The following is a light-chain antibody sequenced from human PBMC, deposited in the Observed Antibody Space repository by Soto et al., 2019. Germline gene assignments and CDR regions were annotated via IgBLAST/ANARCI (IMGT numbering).Light chain of an antibody. CDR2: GAS. Sequence: EIVMTQSPATLSVSTGERATLSCRTSQSVSSSLAWYQQKPGQAPSLLIYGASTRATGIPARFSGSGSGTEFTLTISSLQSEDCAVYYCQQYKNWPWTFGQGTKVDIK. CDR1: QSVSSS. V-gene: IGKV3-15*01. J-gene: IGKJ1*01. CDR3: QQYKNWPWT.